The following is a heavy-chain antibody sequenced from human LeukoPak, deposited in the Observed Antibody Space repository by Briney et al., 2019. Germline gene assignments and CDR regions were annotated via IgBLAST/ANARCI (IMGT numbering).Heavy chain of an antibody. CDR1: GFTFSAYS. CDR2: IGISSGNT. Sequence: GGSLRLSCAAPGFTFSAYSMNWVRQAPGKGLEWISYIGISSGNTKYADSVKGRFTISGDKAKNSLYLQMNSLRVEDTAVYYCARDYKYAFDNWGQGTLVTVSS. J-gene: IGHJ4*02. D-gene: IGHD5-24*01. V-gene: IGHV3-48*01. CDR3: ARDYKYAFDN.